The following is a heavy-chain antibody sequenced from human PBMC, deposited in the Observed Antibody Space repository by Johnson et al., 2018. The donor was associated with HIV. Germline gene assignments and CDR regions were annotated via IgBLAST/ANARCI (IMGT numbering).Heavy chain of an antibody. CDR2: IYSGGST. J-gene: IGHJ3*02. CDR3: ARGLLWFGELLEAFDI. CDR1: GFTFSSNY. Sequence: VQLVESGGGLVQPGGSLRLSCAASGFTFSSNYMSWVRQAPGKGLEWVSVIYSGGSTFYADSVKGRFTISRDNSKNTLYLQMYSLRTEDTAVYYCARGLLWFGELLEAFDIWGQGTMVTVSS. D-gene: IGHD3-10*01. V-gene: IGHV3-66*01.